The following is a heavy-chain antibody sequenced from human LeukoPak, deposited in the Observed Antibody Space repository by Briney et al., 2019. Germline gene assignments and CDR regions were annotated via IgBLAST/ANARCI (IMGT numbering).Heavy chain of an antibody. J-gene: IGHJ4*02. D-gene: IGHD6-13*01. CDR3: ARDFGSSWPLDY. V-gene: IGHV4-59*12. Sequence: PSETLSLTCTVSGGTISSYYWNRIRQPPGKGLEWIGYIHSSGSTKYNPSLKSRVTMSVDTSKNQFSLKLSSVTAADTAVYYCARDFGSSWPLDYWGQGTLVTVSS. CDR2: IHSSGST. CDR1: GGTISSYY.